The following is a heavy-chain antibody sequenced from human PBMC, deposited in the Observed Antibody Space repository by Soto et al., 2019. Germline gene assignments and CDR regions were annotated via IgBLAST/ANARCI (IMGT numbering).Heavy chain of an antibody. V-gene: IGHV1-69*13. J-gene: IGHJ4*02. Sequence: SVKVSCKASGGTFSSYAISWVRQAPGQGLEWMGGIIPIFGTANYAQKFQGRVTITADESTSTAYMELSSLRSEDTAVYYCARDRRDYYDSSGPSFDYWGQGTLVTVYS. CDR3: ARDRRDYYDSSGPSFDY. D-gene: IGHD3-22*01. CDR2: IIPIFGTA. CDR1: GGTFSSYA.